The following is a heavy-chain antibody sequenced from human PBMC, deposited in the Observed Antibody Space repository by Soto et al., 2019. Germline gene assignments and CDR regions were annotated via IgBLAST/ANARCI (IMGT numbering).Heavy chain of an antibody. J-gene: IGHJ5*02. V-gene: IGHV1-69*01. CDR1: GGTFSSYA. D-gene: IGHD3-10*01. CDR2: IIPIFGTA. Sequence: QVQLVQSGAEVQKPGSSVKVSCKASGGTFSSYAISWVRQAPGQGLEWMGGIIPIFGTANYAQKFQGRVTITADESTSTAYMELSSLRSEDTAVYYCARGGGAYYYGSGSYYDNWFDPWGQGTLVTVSS. CDR3: ARGGGAYYYGSGSYYDNWFDP.